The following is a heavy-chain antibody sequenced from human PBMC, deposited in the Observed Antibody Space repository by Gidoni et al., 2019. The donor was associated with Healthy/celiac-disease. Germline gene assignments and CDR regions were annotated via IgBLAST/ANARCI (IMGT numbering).Heavy chain of an antibody. CDR3: AKDRGIVVVVAATFDY. CDR2: ISGSGGST. V-gene: IGHV3-23*01. CDR1: GFTFRSYA. Sequence: EVQLLESGGGLVQPGGSLRLSCAASGFTFRSYAMSWVRQAPGKGLEWVSAISGSGGSTYYADSVKGRFTISRDNSKNTLYLQMNSLRAEDTAVYYCAKDRGIVVVVAATFDYWGQGTLVTVSS. D-gene: IGHD2-15*01. J-gene: IGHJ4*02.